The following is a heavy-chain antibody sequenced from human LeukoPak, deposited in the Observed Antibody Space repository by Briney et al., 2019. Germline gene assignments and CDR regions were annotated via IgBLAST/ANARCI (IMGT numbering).Heavy chain of an antibody. J-gene: IGHJ4*02. CDR3: ARDGEGGGYDY. V-gene: IGHV4-59*01. D-gene: IGHD3-16*01. CDR2: IYYSGST. Sequence: PSETLSLTCTVPGGSISSYYWSWIRQPPGKGLEWIGYIYYSGSTNYNPSLKSRVTISVDTSKNQFSLKLSSVTAADTAVYYCARDGEGGGYDYWGQGTLVTVSS. CDR1: GGSISSYY.